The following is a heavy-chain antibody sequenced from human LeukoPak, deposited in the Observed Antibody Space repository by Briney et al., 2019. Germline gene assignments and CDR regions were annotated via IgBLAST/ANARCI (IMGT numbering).Heavy chain of an antibody. CDR1: GFTVSSNY. CDR2: IYSGGST. D-gene: IGHD3-9*01. V-gene: IGHV3-66*01. J-gene: IGHJ4*02. Sequence: PGGSLRLSCAASGFTVSSNYMSWVRQAPGKGLEWVSVIYSGGSTYYADSVKGRFTISRDNSKNTLYLQMNSLRAEDTAVYYCARALSPSIFFDYWDQGTLVTVSS. CDR3: ARALSPSIFFDY.